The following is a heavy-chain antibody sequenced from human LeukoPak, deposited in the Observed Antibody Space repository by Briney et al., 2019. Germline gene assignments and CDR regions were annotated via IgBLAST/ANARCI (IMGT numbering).Heavy chain of an antibody. V-gene: IGHV5-51*01. CDR1: GYRFNMYW. CDR3: ARRNFDWSYFDY. D-gene: IGHD3-9*01. J-gene: IGHJ4*02. CDR2: IYPDDSHT. Sequence: GASLQISFKGSGYRFNMYWIGWVRQMPGKGLEWMGIIYPDDSHTRYSPSFQGQVTISADKSISTAYLQWSSLKASDTAIYYCARRNFDWSYFDYWGQGTLVTVSS.